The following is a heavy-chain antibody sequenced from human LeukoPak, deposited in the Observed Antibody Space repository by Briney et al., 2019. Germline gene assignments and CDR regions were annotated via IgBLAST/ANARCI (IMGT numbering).Heavy chain of an antibody. J-gene: IGHJ4*02. D-gene: IGHD2-15*01. CDR1: GFTFSSYA. Sequence: VRSLRLSCAASGFTFSSYAMHWVRQAPGKGLEWVAVISYDGSNKYYADSVKGRFTISRDNSKNTLYLQMNSLRAEDTAVYYCARDQDIVVVVAALGYWGQGTLVTVSS. CDR2: ISYDGSNK. V-gene: IGHV3-30-3*01. CDR3: ARDQDIVVVVAALGY.